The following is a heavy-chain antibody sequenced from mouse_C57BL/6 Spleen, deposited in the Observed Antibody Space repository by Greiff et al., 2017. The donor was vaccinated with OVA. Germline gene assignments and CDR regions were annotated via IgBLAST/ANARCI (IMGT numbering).Heavy chain of an antibody. D-gene: IGHD2-1*01. Sequence: VQLVESGPELVKPGASVKISCKASGYAFSSSWMNWVKQRPGKGLEWIGRIYPGDGDTNYNGKFKGKATLTADKSSSTAYMQLSSLTSEDSAVYFCARDYGNSWFAYWGQGTLVTVSA. V-gene: IGHV1-82*01. CDR1: GYAFSSSW. CDR3: ARDYGNSWFAY. CDR2: IYPGDGDT. J-gene: IGHJ3*01.